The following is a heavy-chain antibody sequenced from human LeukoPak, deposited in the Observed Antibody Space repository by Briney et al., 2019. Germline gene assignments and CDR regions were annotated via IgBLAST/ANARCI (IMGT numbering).Heavy chain of an antibody. CDR3: AREGFGELSHFDY. Sequence: PSETLSLTCTVSGGSISRSSYYWGWIRQSPGKGLEWIGSIYYSGSTYYNPSLKSRVTISVDTSKNQFFLRLNSVTAADTAVYYCAREGFGELSHFDYWGQGTLVTVSS. J-gene: IGHJ4*02. V-gene: IGHV4-39*01. CDR1: GGSISRSSYY. D-gene: IGHD3-10*01. CDR2: IYYSGST.